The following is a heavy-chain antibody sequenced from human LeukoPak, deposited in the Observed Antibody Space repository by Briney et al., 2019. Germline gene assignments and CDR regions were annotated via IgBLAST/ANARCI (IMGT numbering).Heavy chain of an antibody. CDR3: TAELSVQIFGVDLYYFDY. V-gene: IGHV3-15*01. Sequence: NSGGSLRLSCAASGFPFSNAWLSWVRQAPGKGRAWVGRIKSKTDGGTTDYAAPVNGRFTISRDDSKNTLDLQMNSLKTEDTAVYYCTAELSVQIFGVDLYYFDYWGQGTLVTVSS. J-gene: IGHJ4*02. D-gene: IGHD3-3*01. CDR1: GFPFSNAW. CDR2: IKSKTDGGTT.